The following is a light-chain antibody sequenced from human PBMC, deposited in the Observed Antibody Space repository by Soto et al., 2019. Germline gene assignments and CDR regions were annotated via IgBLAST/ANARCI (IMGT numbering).Light chain of an antibody. CDR2: GAS. CDR1: QSVSGY. CDR3: QQYNVWPLT. J-gene: IGKJ4*01. V-gene: IGKV3-15*01. Sequence: VWTQGQVTRSLYPGERATRSCMASQSVSGYLVWYQQKPGQAPRLLIYGASTRATGIPARFSGSGSGTEFTLPLSRLPSEDFAVYYCQQYNVWPLTFGGGTKVDIK.